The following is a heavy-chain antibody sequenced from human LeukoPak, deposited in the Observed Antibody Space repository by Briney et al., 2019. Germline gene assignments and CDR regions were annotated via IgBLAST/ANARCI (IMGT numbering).Heavy chain of an antibody. V-gene: IGHV3-74*01. Sequence: GGSLRLSCAASGFSFSTSGMHWVRQTPGEGLLWVSRISADGRNTGYADAVKGRFTTSRENARNTLYLQMSSLRVEDTGVYYCLFDDAGNFIPFDFWGQGNLVTVSS. CDR2: ISADGRNT. J-gene: IGHJ4*02. CDR3: LFDDAGNFIPFDF. D-gene: IGHD4-23*01. CDR1: GFSFSTSG.